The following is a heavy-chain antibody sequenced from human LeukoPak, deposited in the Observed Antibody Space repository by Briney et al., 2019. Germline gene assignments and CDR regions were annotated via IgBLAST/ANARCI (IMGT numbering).Heavy chain of an antibody. Sequence: SSETLSLTCTVSGGSISRHYWSWIRQPAGKGLEWIGRIYTSENTNLNPSLRSRVTISLDKSKNQFSLKLRSVTAADTAVYYCARGLSSATFFDCWGQGILVTVSS. CDR1: GGSISRHY. J-gene: IGHJ4*02. CDR3: ARGLSSATFFDC. CDR2: IYTSENT. D-gene: IGHD2-2*01. V-gene: IGHV4-4*07.